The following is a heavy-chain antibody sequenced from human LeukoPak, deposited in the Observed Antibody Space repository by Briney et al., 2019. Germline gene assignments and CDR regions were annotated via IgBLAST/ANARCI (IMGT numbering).Heavy chain of an antibody. Sequence: GGSLRLSCAVSGFTFSGYAMSWVRQAPGKGLEWVSTISGSGDYTYYADSVKGRFSISRDNSKNTLHLQMNSLRAEDTAVYYCAKSSYYDASGYYREYYFDYWGQGTLVTVSS. CDR1: GFTFSGYA. V-gene: IGHV3-23*01. J-gene: IGHJ4*02. D-gene: IGHD3-22*01. CDR2: ISGSGDYT. CDR3: AKSSYYDASGYYREYYFDY.